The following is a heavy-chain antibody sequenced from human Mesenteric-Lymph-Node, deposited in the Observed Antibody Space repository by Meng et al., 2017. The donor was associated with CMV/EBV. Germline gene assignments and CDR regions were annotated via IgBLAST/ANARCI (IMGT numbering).Heavy chain of an antibody. J-gene: IGHJ5*02. CDR2: INHSGST. CDR1: GGAFSGYY. Sequence: AVYGGAFSGYYWSWIRQPPGKGLEWIGEINHSGSTNYNPSLKSRVTISVDTSKNQFSLKLSSVTAADTAVYYCARGLQLLYGSGFDPWGQGTLVTVSS. CDR3: ARGLQLLYGSGFDP. V-gene: IGHV4-34*01. D-gene: IGHD2-2*02.